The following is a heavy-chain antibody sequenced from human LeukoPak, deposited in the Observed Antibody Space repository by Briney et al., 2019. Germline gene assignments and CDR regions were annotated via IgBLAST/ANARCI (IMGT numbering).Heavy chain of an antibody. Sequence: PSETLSLTCTVSGGSISSSNYYWSWIRQPAGKGLEWIGYIYYSGSTNYNPSLKSRVTISVDTSKNQFSLKLTSVTAADTAVYYCARGVNSGYFDYCGQGALVTVSS. J-gene: IGHJ4*02. CDR2: IYYSGST. D-gene: IGHD1-26*01. CDR3: ARGVNSGYFDY. CDR1: GGSISSSNYY. V-gene: IGHV4-61*10.